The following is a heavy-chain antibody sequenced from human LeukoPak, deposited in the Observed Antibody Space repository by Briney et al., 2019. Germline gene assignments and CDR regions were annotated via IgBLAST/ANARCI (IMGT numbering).Heavy chain of an antibody. Sequence: SETLSLTCTVSGGSISSGDYYWSWIRQPPGKGLEWIACMYYSGSTYYNPSLKSRVTMSADTSKNQLSLKLSSVTAADTAVYYCARPYYYDSRIDPWGQGILVTVPS. CDR1: GGSISSGDYY. CDR2: MYYSGST. D-gene: IGHD3-22*01. J-gene: IGHJ5*02. CDR3: ARPYYYDSRIDP. V-gene: IGHV4-30-4*01.